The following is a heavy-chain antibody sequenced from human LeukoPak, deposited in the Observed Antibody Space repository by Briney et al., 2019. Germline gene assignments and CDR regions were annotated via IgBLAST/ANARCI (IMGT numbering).Heavy chain of an antibody. CDR1: GFTFSSYA. V-gene: IGHV3-30-3*01. J-gene: IGHJ5*02. D-gene: IGHD6-6*01. Sequence: GGSLRLSCAASGFTFSSYAMHWVRQAPGKGLEWVAVISYDGSNKYYADSVKGRFTISRDNSKNTLYLQMNSLRAEDTAVYYCARGKSSPKAGSWFDPWGQGTLVTVSS. CDR2: ISYDGSNK. CDR3: ARGKSSPKAGSWFDP.